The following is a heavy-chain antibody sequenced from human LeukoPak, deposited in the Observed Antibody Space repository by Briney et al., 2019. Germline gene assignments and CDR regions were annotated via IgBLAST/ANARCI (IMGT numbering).Heavy chain of an antibody. D-gene: IGHD2-15*01. V-gene: IGHV1-18*01. CDR1: GYTFTSYG. CDR2: IDTNTGDT. Sequence: ASVKVSCKASGYTFTSYGISWVRQAPGQGLEWMGWIDTNTGDTKYAQNFQGRVTITRDTSIGTAYMELSSLISDDTAVYYCASEAICAGGSCYLQRVASWGPGTLVTVSS. J-gene: IGHJ4*02. CDR3: ASEAICAGGSCYLQRVAS.